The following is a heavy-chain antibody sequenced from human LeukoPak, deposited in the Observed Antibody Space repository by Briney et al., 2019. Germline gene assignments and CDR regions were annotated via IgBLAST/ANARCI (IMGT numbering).Heavy chain of an antibody. V-gene: IGHV3-21*01. Sequence: GGALRLSCTGSGFTFSDYSMHWARQAPGKGLDWASSISSRSTYIFQADSVKGRFTISRDNAENSLYLQMNSLRVEDTAVYYGARSDVAAPFNYWGQGTLVTVSS. J-gene: IGHJ4*02. D-gene: IGHD6-13*01. CDR2: ISSRSTYI. CDR3: ARSDVAAPFNY. CDR1: GFTFSDYS.